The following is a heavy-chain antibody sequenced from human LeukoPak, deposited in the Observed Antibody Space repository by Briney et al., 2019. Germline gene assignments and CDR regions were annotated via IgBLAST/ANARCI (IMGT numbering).Heavy chain of an antibody. CDR1: GFTFSSYA. CDR2: ISGSGGST. J-gene: IGHJ4*02. CDR3: ARSPGDYARLPGDY. V-gene: IGHV3-23*01. D-gene: IGHD2-2*01. Sequence: GGSLRLSCAASGFTFSSYAMSWVRQAPGKGLEWVSAISGSGGSTYYADSVKGRFTVSRDNSKNTLNLQMNSLRAEDTAVYYCARSPGDYARLPGDYWGQGTLVTVSS.